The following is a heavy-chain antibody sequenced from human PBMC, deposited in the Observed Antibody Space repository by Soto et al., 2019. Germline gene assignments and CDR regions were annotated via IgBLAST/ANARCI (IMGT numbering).Heavy chain of an antibody. D-gene: IGHD2-15*01. CDR1: GYSFTRYL. Sequence: GESLKISFKSSGYSFTRYLIVLGLQAPGKGLDCMGIILPDDADTRYSPSFEGHVTISADRSTNTAFLHLRSLEASDTATYFCARQPFRKTYSYDAEVWGQGTTVTVSS. V-gene: IGHV5-51*01. J-gene: IGHJ6*02. CDR2: ILPDDADT. CDR3: ARQPFRKTYSYDAEV.